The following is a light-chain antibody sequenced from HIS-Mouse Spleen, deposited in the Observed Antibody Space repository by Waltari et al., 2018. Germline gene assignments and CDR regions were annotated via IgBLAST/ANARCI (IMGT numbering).Light chain of an antibody. V-gene: IGLV2-14*01. CDR1: SSDVGGYNY. J-gene: IGLJ3*02. Sequence: QSALTQPASVSGSPGQSITISCTGTSSDVGGYNYVSWYQQHPGKAPKRMIYEVSNRPSGVSKRFSGSKSGNTASLTISGLQAEDEADYYCSSYTSSSTWVFGGGTKLTVL. CDR3: SSYTSSSTWV. CDR2: EVS.